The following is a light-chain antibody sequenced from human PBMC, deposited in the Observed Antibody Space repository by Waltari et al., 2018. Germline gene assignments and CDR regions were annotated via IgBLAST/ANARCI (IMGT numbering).Light chain of an antibody. V-gene: IGLV1-44*01. CDR2: KDD. CDR3: AAWDDTLKGL. Sequence: QSVLTPPPSASGAPGQRVTIPCSIGSSNMGRNTVNWYQQFPGTAPNLLMFKDDQRASGVPGRFSGSRSVTSASLAISGLQSEDEATYYCAAWDDTLKGLFGGGTTLTVL. J-gene: IGLJ3*02. CDR1: SSNMGRNT.